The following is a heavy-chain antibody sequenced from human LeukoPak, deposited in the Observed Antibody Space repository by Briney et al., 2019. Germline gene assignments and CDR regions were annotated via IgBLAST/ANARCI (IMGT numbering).Heavy chain of an antibody. CDR3: ARGQLGYCSGGSCYSGAYYYYGMDV. CDR2: INPNSGGT. J-gene: IGHJ6*02. V-gene: IGHV1-2*06. Sequence: ASVKVSCKASGYTFTGYYMHWVRQAPGQGLEWMGRINPNSGGTNYAQKFQGRVTMTRDTSISTAYMELSRLRSDDTAVYYCARGQLGYCSGGSCYSGAYYYYGMDVWGQGTTVTVSS. D-gene: IGHD2-15*01. CDR1: GYTFTGYY.